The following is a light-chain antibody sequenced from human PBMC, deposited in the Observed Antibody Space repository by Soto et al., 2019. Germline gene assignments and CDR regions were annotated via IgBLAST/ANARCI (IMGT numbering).Light chain of an antibody. V-gene: IGKV3-20*01. CDR1: QSVSSSY. CDR2: DAS. CDR3: KQYGSSSIT. Sequence: EIVTTQSPGTLSLSPGERATLTCRASQSVSSSYLAWYQQKPGQAPRLLIYDASSRATGIPDRFSGSGSGTDFTLTISRLEPEDFAMYYCKQYGSSSITFGQGTRLEIK. J-gene: IGKJ5*01.